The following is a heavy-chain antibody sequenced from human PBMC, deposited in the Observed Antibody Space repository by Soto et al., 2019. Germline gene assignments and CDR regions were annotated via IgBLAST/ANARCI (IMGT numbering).Heavy chain of an antibody. Sequence: QITLKESGPTLVKPTQTLTLTCTFSGFSLSTSGVGVGWIRQPPGKALEWLALIYWDDDKRYSPSLKSRLTIPKDTSKNQVVLTMTNMDPVDTATYYCAHTWLRGADPWFDPWGQGTLVTVSS. CDR2: IYWDDDK. J-gene: IGHJ5*02. V-gene: IGHV2-5*02. CDR1: GFSLSTSGVG. D-gene: IGHD5-12*01. CDR3: AHTWLRGADPWFDP.